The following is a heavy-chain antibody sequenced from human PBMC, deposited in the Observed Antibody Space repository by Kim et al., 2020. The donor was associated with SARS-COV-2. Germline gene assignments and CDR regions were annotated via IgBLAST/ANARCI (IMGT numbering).Heavy chain of an antibody. CDR1: GFTFSSYD. J-gene: IGHJ6*02. CDR2: IGTAGDT. D-gene: IGHD4-17*01. V-gene: IGHV3-13*04. Sequence: GGSLRLSCAASGFTFSSYDMHWVRQATGKGLEWVSAIGTAGDTYYPGSVKGRFTISRENAKNSLYLQMNSLRAGDTAVYYCARGNYGDYVSGMDVWGQGTTVTVSS. CDR3: ARGNYGDYVSGMDV.